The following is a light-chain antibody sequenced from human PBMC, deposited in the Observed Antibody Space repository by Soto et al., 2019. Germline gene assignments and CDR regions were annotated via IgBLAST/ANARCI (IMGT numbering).Light chain of an antibody. Sequence: EIVLTQSPATLSVSPGERATLSCRASQTVSSYLAWYQQKPGQAPRLLIYDASNRATGIPARFSGSGSGTDFTLTISSLQSEDCAIYYCQQYHTWPITFGGGTKVDIK. V-gene: IGKV3D-15*01. CDR3: QQYHTWPIT. J-gene: IGKJ4*01. CDR1: QTVSSY. CDR2: DAS.